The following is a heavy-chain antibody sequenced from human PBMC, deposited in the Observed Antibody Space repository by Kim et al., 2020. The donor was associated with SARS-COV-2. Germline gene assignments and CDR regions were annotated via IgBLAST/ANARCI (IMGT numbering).Heavy chain of an antibody. CDR3: ASLTRPGIAAAGY. Sequence: SETLSLTCTVSGGSISSSSYYWGWIRQPPGKGLEWIGSIYYSGSTYYNPSLKSRVTISVDTSKNQFSLKLSSVTAADTAVYYCASLTRPGIAAAGYWGQGTLVTVSS. D-gene: IGHD6-13*01. CDR2: IYYSGST. CDR1: GGSISSSSYY. J-gene: IGHJ4*02. V-gene: IGHV4-39*01.